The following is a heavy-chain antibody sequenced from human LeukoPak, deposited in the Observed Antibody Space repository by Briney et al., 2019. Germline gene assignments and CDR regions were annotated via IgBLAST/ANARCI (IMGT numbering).Heavy chain of an antibody. CDR1: GFTISSNY. V-gene: IGHV3-53*01. Sequence: GGSLRLSCAASGFTISSNYMTWVRQAPGKGLEWVSVIYTGGSTYYTDSVRGRFTVSRDNSKNILYLQMNSLRADDTALYYCARDSLSNGGKNLFAFDLWGQGTVGTVSS. J-gene: IGHJ3*01. CDR2: IYTGGST. D-gene: IGHD4-23*01. CDR3: ARDSLSNGGKNLFAFDL.